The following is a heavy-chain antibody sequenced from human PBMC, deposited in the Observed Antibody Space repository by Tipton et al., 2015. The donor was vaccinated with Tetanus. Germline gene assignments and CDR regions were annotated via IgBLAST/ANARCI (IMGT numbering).Heavy chain of an antibody. CDR2: TYYSGST. CDR1: GASIGSISYY. Sequence: GLVKPSETLSLTCTVSGASIGSISYYWSWIRQPPGKGLEWIGYTYYSGSTGYNPSLKSRVTIPIDSSKNQFSLKLTSVTAADTAVYYCARDERYGDYAYWGQGALVTVSS. CDR3: ARDERYGDYAY. V-gene: IGHV4-61*01. J-gene: IGHJ4*02. D-gene: IGHD4-17*01.